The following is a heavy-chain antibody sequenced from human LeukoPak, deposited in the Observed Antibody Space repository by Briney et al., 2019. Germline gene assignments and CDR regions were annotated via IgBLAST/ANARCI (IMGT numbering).Heavy chain of an antibody. V-gene: IGHV3-66*01. J-gene: IGHJ4*02. Sequence: GGSLRPSCTASGFGIGASFINWVRQAPGKGLEWASLLSRGESAFYADSVKGRFTLSGDTSKNTVFLQMNSLRAEDTAVYFCARAVGVVDCNTYSCKPYYFDYWGQGALVTVSS. CDR2: LSRGESA. D-gene: IGHD2-2*01. CDR3: ARAVGVVDCNTYSCKPYYFDY. CDR1: GFGIGASF.